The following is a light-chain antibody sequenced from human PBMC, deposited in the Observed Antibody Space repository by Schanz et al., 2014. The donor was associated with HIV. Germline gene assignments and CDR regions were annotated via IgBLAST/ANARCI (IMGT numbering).Light chain of an antibody. J-gene: IGLJ2*01. CDR1: SSDVGNYNF. CDR2: EGT. CDR3: CSYAGLSTLV. Sequence: SVLTQPASVSGSPGQSITISCTGTSSDVGNYNFVSWYQQYPGKAPKLLIYEGTKRPSGISNRFSASKSGNTASLTISGLQVEDEAEYFCCSYAGLSTLVFGGGTKLTVL. V-gene: IGLV2-23*01.